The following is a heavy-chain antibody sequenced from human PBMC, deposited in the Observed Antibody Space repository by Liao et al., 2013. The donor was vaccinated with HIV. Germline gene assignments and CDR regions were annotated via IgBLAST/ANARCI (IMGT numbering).Heavy chain of an antibody. J-gene: IGHJ4*02. Sequence: QVQLQESGPGLVKPSETLSLTCSVSSGSISSYYWSWIRQPPGKGLEWIGYIFYSGSTNYNPSLKSRATISVDTSKNQLSLKLSSVSAADTAVYYCARDGYCGGDCSHLTPEPLYYFDYWGQGTLVTVSS. CDR3: ARDGYCGGDCSHLTPEPLYYFDY. CDR2: IFYSGST. CDR1: SGSISSYY. V-gene: IGHV4-59*01. D-gene: IGHD2-21*01.